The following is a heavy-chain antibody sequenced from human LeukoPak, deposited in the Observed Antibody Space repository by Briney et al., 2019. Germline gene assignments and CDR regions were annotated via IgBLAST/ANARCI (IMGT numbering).Heavy chain of an antibody. Sequence: SETLSLTCTVSGGSISSSSYYWGWIRQPPGKGLEWIGSIYYSGSTYYNPSLKSRVTISVDTSKNQFSLKLSSVTAADTAVYYCARDIHYDSIVTIFDYWGQGTLVTVSS. CDR3: ARDIHYDSIVTIFDY. J-gene: IGHJ4*02. V-gene: IGHV4-39*07. CDR1: GGSISSSSYY. D-gene: IGHD3-22*01. CDR2: IYYSGST.